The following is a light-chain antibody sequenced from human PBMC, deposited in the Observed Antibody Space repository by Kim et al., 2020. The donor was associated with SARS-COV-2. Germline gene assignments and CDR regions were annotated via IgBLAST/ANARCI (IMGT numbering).Light chain of an antibody. CDR2: LNSDGSH. Sequence: VKLTCTLSSGHSSYAIAWHQQQPEKGPRYLMKLNSDGSHSKGDGIPDRFSGSSSGAERYLTISSLQSEDEADYYFQTWGTGIHVVFGGGTQLTVL. V-gene: IGLV4-69*01. CDR3: QTWGTGIHVV. J-gene: IGLJ2*01. CDR1: SGHSSYA.